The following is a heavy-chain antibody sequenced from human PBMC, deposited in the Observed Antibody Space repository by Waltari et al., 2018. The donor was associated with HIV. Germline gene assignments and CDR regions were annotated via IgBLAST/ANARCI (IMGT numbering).Heavy chain of an antibody. D-gene: IGHD3-10*01. J-gene: IGHJ4*02. CDR2: IRSKLSGGTT. CDR1: GFTFGDHA. V-gene: IGHV3-49*03. CDR3: IRDWTDRGLRFDY. Sequence: EVQLVESGGGLVQPGRSLRLSCTTSGFTFGDHALSWFRQAPGKGLEWVGFIRSKLSGGTTEYAASVKGRFTISRDDSKSIAYLQMNSLKSEDTAVYYCIRDWTDRGLRFDYWGQGTLVTVSS.